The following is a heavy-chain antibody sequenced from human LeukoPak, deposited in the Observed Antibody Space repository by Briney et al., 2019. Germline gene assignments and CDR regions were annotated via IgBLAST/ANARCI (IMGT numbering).Heavy chain of an antibody. V-gene: IGHV4-59*08. J-gene: IGHJ4*02. CDR3: VRLGDYVFKD. Sequence: PETLSLTCTVSGGSISSYYWSWVRQPPGKGLEWIGYIYYSGSTNYNPSLKSRVTISVDTSKNQFSLNLSAVTAADTAVYYCVRLGDYVFKDWGQGTLVTVSS. D-gene: IGHD4-17*01. CDR2: IYYSGST. CDR1: GGSISSYY.